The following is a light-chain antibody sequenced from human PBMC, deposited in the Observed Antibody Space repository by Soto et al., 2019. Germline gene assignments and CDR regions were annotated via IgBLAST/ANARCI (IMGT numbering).Light chain of an antibody. V-gene: IGKV1-39*01. CDR1: QSISSY. J-gene: IGKJ1*01. CDR3: QQSYSTLWT. Sequence: EIQMTQSPSSLSASVGDRVTITCRASQSISSYLNWYQQKPGKAPKLLIYAASSLQSGVPSRFSGSGSGTDFTLTISSLQPEDFATYYCQQSYSTLWTFGQGTNV. CDR2: AAS.